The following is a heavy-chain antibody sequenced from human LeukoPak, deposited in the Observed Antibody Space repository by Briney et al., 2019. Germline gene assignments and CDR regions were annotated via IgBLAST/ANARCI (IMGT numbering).Heavy chain of an antibody. Sequence: SETLSLTCTVSGGSISSYYWSWIRQPAGKGLEWIGYIYYSGSTNYNPSLKSRVTISVDTSKNQFSLKLSSVTAADTAVYYCAGFSPSCYSFDYWGQGTLVTVSS. CDR1: GGSISSYY. CDR3: AGFSPSCYSFDY. CDR2: IYYSGST. D-gene: IGHD2-2*01. J-gene: IGHJ4*02. V-gene: IGHV4-59*08.